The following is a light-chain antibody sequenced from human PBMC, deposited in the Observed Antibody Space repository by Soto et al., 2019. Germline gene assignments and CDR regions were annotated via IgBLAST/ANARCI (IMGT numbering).Light chain of an antibody. CDR2: SPS. CDR1: QDINVY. CDR3: QHAYVAPYS. J-gene: IGKJ2*03. V-gene: IGKV1-39*01. Sequence: DIQMTQSPSSVSASLGDTVTITCRASQDINVYLNWYQQNPGEVPKLLIYSPSTLYSGVPSRFTGSGSETDFSLTLRSLQPEDYATYYCQHAYVAPYSFGQGTKVDI.